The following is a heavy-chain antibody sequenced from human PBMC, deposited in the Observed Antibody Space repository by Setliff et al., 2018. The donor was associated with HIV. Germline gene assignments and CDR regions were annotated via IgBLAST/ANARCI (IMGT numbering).Heavy chain of an antibody. J-gene: IGHJ5*02. D-gene: IGHD3-10*01. CDR3: ARGWGLWFGRLSILPLDP. V-gene: IGHV1-69*05. CDR1: GGTVSSYA. Sequence: SVKVSCKASGGTVSSYAINWVRQAPGQGLEWMGGIIPIFGPANYAQKFQDRVTITTDESTSTAHMELSSLKSEDTAVYYCARGWGLWFGRLSILPLDPWGQGTLVTVSS. CDR2: IIPIFGPA.